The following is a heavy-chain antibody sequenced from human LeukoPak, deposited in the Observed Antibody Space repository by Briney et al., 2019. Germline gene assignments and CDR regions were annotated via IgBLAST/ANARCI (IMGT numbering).Heavy chain of an antibody. CDR2: IYYSGST. V-gene: IGHV4-31*03. J-gene: IGHJ6*03. Sequence: SQTLSLTCTVSVGSISSGGYCWSWIRQHPGKGLEWIGYIYYSGSTYYNPSLKSRVTISVDTSKNQFSLKLSSVTAADTAVYYCAREWIQLDYYYYMDVWGKGTTVTVSS. CDR3: AREWIQLDYYYYMDV. D-gene: IGHD5-18*01. CDR1: VGSISSGGYC.